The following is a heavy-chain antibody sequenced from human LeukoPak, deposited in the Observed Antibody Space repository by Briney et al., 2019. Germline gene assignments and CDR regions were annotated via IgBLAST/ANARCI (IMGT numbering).Heavy chain of an antibody. CDR2: IYYSGST. J-gene: IGHJ4*02. Sequence: SETLSLTCTVSGGSISSYYWSWIRQPPGKGLEWIGYIYYSGSTNYNPSLKSRVTISVDTSKNQFSLKLSSVTAADTAVYYCARHFYYDRGYFDYWGQGTLVTVSS. CDR1: GGSISSYY. D-gene: IGHD3-22*01. CDR3: ARHFYYDRGYFDY. V-gene: IGHV4-59*08.